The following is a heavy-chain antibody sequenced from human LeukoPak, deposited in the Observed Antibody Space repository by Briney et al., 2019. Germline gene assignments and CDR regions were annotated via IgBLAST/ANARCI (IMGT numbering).Heavy chain of an antibody. D-gene: IGHD6-19*01. Sequence: PVGSLRLSCAASGFTFSSYALSWVRQAPGKGLECVSGISGSGGSTYSADSLKGRFTISRDNSKNTLYLQINSLRADDTAVFYCARGGLGSAFDNWGQGTLVTVSS. V-gene: IGHV3-23*01. CDR3: ARGGLGSAFDN. CDR2: ISGSGGST. J-gene: IGHJ4*02. CDR1: GFTFSSYA.